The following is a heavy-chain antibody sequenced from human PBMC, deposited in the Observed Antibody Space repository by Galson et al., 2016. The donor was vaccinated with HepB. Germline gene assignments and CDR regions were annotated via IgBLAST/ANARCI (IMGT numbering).Heavy chain of an antibody. CDR3: ARVGGATNDY. CDR2: ISGSSSTI. CDR1: GFTFSGSA. Sequence: SLRLSCAASGFTFSGSAIHWVRQASGKGLEWVSYISGSSSTIYYADSVKGRFTISRDNAKNSLYLQMNSLRDEDTAVYYCARVGGATNDYWGQGTLVTVSS. D-gene: IGHD1-26*01. J-gene: IGHJ4*03. V-gene: IGHV3-48*02.